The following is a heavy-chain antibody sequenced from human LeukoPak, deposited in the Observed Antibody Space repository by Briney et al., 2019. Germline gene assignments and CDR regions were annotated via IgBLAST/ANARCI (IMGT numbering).Heavy chain of an antibody. Sequence: ASVKVSYKASGYTFTGYYMHWVRQAPGQGLEWMGWINPNSGGTNYAQKFQGRVTMTRDTSISTAYMELSRLRSEDTAVYYCAREAYASGSFRTDYYYMDVWGKGTTVTISS. D-gene: IGHD3-10*01. CDR1: GYTFTGYY. CDR3: AREAYASGSFRTDYYYMDV. J-gene: IGHJ6*03. CDR2: INPNSGGT. V-gene: IGHV1-2*02.